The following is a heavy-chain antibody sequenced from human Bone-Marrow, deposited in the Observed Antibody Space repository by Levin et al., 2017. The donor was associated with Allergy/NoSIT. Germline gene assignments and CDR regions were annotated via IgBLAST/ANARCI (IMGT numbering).Heavy chain of an antibody. CDR1: GGSISGYY. Sequence: NPSETLSLTCTVSGGSISGYYWSWIRRPAGKGLEWIGRIYTSGDTNYNPSLKSRVTMSVDTSKKQISLKLTSVTAADTAVYFCARFISSWFAFDYWGLGTLVTVSS. V-gene: IGHV4-4*07. J-gene: IGHJ4*02. D-gene: IGHD6-13*01. CDR3: ARFISSWFAFDY. CDR2: IYTSGDT.